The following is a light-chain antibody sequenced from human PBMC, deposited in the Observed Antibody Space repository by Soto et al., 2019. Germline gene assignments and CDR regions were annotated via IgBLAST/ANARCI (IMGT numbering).Light chain of an antibody. CDR1: QSISTY. J-gene: IGKJ2*01. V-gene: IGKV1-39*01. Sequence: PMTQSPSSLSTSVGDRVTIACRASQSISTYLNWYQHKPGKAPKLLIYAASSLQSGVPSRFSGSGSGTDFTLTISSLQPEDFATYYCQQSYSSPYTFGQGTKLEIK. CDR2: AAS. CDR3: QQSYSSPYT.